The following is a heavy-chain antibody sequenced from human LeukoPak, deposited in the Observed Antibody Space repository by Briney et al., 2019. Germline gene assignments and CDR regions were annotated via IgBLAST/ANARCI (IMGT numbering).Heavy chain of an antibody. Sequence: GGSLRLSCVASGFPFSSYWMTWVRQAPGKGLEWVANIKQDGSKKSYVDSVKGRFTISRDNAKNSLYLQMNSLRAEDTAVYYCAKARPYNWFDPWGQGTLVTVSS. CDR2: IKQDGSKK. V-gene: IGHV3-7*03. J-gene: IGHJ5*02. CDR1: GFPFSSYW. CDR3: AKARPYNWFDP.